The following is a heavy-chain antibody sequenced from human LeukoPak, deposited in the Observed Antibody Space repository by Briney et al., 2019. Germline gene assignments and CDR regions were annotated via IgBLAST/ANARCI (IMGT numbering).Heavy chain of an antibody. CDR3: ARGSYSRDH. CDR2: ISWNSGSI. CDR1: GFTFDDYA. Sequence: GGSLRLSCAASGFTFDDYAMHWVRQAPGKGLEWVSGISWNSGSIGYADSVKGRFTISRDNAKNSLYLQMNSLRAEDTALYYCARGSYSRDHRGQGTLVTVSS. J-gene: IGHJ4*02. V-gene: IGHV3-9*01. D-gene: IGHD1-26*01.